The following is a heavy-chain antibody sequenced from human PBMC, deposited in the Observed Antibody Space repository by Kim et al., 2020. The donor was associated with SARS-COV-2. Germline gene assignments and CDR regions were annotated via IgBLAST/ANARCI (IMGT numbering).Heavy chain of an antibody. J-gene: IGHJ2*01. D-gene: IGHD3-22*01. V-gene: IGHV1-18*01. Sequence: ASVKVSCKASGFTRNTHGINWVRQAPGQGLEWMGWISAYSDYNGETKYAQRFQGKVIMTTDTSSNTAFMELRSLTSDDTAMYYCATTPAYYYDRTGYFEWYIDSWGQGSPVTV. CDR1: GFTRNTHG. CDR3: ATTPAYYYDRTGYFEWYIDS. CDR2: ISAYSDYNGET.